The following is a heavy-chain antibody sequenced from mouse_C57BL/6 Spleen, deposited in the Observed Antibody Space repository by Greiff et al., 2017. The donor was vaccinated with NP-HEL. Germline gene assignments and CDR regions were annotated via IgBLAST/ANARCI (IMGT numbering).Heavy chain of an antibody. Sequence: EVHLVESEGGLVQPGSSMKLSCTASGFTFSDYYMAWVRQVPEKGLEWVANINYDGSSTYYLDSLKSRFIISRDNAKNMLYLQMSSVKSEATATYYCARDGGSSAPFAYWGKGTLVTVSA. CDR1: GFTFSDYY. CDR3: ARDGGSSAPFAY. J-gene: IGHJ3*01. V-gene: IGHV5-16*01. CDR2: INYDGSST. D-gene: IGHD1-1*01.